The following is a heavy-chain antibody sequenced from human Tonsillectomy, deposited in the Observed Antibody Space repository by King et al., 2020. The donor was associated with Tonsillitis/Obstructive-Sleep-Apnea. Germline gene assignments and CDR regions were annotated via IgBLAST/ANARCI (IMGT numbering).Heavy chain of an antibody. CDR3: AHGDDTVPIYFDY. V-gene: IGHV2-5*02. D-gene: IGHD5-18*01. Sequence: QLTLKESGPTLVKPTQTLTLTCTCSGFSPITSGVGVCWIRQPPGKAPEWLSPIYWDGDKRYSPFLKSRLTNTKDTSKNQVVLTMTNMDPVDTATYYCAHGDDTVPIYFDYWGQGTLVTVSS. J-gene: IGHJ4*02. CDR2: IYWDGDK. CDR1: GFSPITSGVG.